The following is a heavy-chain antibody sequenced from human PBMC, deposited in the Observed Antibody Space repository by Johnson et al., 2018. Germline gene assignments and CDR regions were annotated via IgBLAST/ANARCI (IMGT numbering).Heavy chain of an antibody. CDR3: TRSPFNANDPFDI. J-gene: IGHJ3*02. CDR1: GFTFSDHY. CDR2: SRNKANSYTT. V-gene: IGHV3-72*01. Sequence: VQLQESGGGLVQPGGSLRLSCAASGFTFSDHYMEWVRQAPGKGLEWVGRSRNKANSYTTEYAASVKGRFTISRDHSKNSLYLQMNSLKTEDTAMYYCTRSPFNANDPFDIWGQGTMVTVSS. D-gene: IGHD2-8*01.